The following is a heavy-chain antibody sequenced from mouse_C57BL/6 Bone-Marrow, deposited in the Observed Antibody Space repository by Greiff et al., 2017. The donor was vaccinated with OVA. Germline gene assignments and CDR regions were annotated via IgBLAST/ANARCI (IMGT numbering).Heavy chain of an antibody. D-gene: IGHD1-1*01. CDR1: GYTFTSYW. V-gene: IGHV1-55*01. CDR2: IYPGSGST. CDR3: ARKGFGIKGWFAY. Sequence: QVHVKQPGAELVKPGASVKMSCKASGYTFTSYWITWVKQRPGQGLEWIGDIYPGSGSTNYNEKFKSKATLTVDTSSSTAYMQLSSLTSEDSAVYYCARKGFGIKGWFAYWGQGTLVTVSA. J-gene: IGHJ3*01.